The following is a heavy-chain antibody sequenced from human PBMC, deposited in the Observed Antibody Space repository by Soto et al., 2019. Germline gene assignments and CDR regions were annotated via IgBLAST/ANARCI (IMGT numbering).Heavy chain of an antibody. Sequence: PSETLSLTCRISGGSISSYYWNWIRQAPGKGLEWIGFISYSGSTNYNPALTSRVTISVDTSKDQISLRLNSVSAADTAVYYCARVQSNSWGYYSAADVRGQGPTVTLSS. J-gene: IGHJ6*01. CDR2: ISYSGST. D-gene: IGHD2-15*01. V-gene: IGHV4-59*01. CDR3: ARVQSNSWGYYSAADV. CDR1: GGSISSYY.